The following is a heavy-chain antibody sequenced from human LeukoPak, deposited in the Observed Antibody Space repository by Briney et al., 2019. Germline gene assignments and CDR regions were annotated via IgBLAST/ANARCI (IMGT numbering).Heavy chain of an antibody. CDR3: AKAPAGHCSGVICYPLDN. Sequence: PGGSLRLSCAASGFTFSTYAMSWVRQAPGKGLVWVSAISGSDTGTYYADSVRGRFTISRDNSKNMLFLQMNSLRAEDTAVYYCAKAPAGHCSGVICYPLDNWGQGILVSVSS. V-gene: IGHV3-23*01. J-gene: IGHJ4*02. CDR1: GFTFSTYA. D-gene: IGHD2-15*01. CDR2: ISGSDTGT.